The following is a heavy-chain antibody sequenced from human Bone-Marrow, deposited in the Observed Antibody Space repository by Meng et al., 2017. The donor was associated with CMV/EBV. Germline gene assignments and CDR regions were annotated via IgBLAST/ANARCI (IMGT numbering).Heavy chain of an antibody. CDR3: ARDTDYDFWSGYHHFDY. CDR2: IKQDGSEK. V-gene: IGHV3-7*01. D-gene: IGHD3-3*01. Sequence: GESLKISCAASGFTFSSYWMSWVRQAPGKGLEWVANIKQDGSEKYYVDSVKGRFTISRDNAKNSLYLQMNSLRAEDTAVYYCARDTDYDFWSGYHHFDYWGQGTLVTVSS. CDR1: GFTFSSYW. J-gene: IGHJ4*02.